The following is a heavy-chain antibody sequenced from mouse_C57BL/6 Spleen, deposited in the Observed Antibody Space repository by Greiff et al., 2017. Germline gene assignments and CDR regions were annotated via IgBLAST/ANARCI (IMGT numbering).Heavy chain of an antibody. CDR1: GFTFSSYA. Sequence: EVKLVESGGGLVKPGGSLKLSCAASGFTFSSYAMSWVRQTPEKRLEWVATISDGGSYTYYPDNVKGRFTISRDNAKNNLYLQMSHLKSEDTAMYYCAREGDDGYPFAYWGQGTLVTVSA. D-gene: IGHD2-3*01. V-gene: IGHV5-4*01. CDR3: AREGDDGYPFAY. CDR2: ISDGGSYT. J-gene: IGHJ3*01.